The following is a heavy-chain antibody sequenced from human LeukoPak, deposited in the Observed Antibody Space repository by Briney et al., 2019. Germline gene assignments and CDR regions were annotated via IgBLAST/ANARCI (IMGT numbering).Heavy chain of an antibody. CDR1: GFTFSSYA. CDR3: LSGSYYHRTSNWFDP. J-gene: IGHJ5*02. Sequence: GGSLRLSCAASGFTFSSYAMHWVRQAPGKGLEWVAVISYDGSNKYYADSVKGRFTISRDNSKNTLYLQMNSLRAEDTAVYYCLSGSYYHRTSNWFDPWGQGTLVTVS. D-gene: IGHD1-26*01. V-gene: IGHV3-30-3*01. CDR2: ISYDGSNK.